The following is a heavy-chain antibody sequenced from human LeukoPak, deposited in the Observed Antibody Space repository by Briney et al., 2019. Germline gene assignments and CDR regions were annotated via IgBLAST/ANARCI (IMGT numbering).Heavy chain of an antibody. Sequence: SETLSLTCTVSGGSSSDTTYYWAWIRQPPGKGLEWIGSIYFSETKYNPSLKSRITISGDTSKKQFSLQLSSVTAADTAVYYCASPSKLVISRGGFDMWGQGTMVTVSA. CDR1: GGSSSDTTYY. CDR3: ASPSKLVISRGGFDM. D-gene: IGHD3-22*01. CDR2: IYFSET. V-gene: IGHV4-39*01. J-gene: IGHJ3*02.